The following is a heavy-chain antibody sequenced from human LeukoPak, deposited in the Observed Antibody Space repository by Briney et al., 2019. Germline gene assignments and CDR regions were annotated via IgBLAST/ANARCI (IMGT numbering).Heavy chain of an antibody. CDR2: ISGSGGRT. Sequence: TGGSLRLSCAASGFTLSSYEMSWVRQAPGKGLEWVSAISGSGGRTYYADSVKGRFTISRDNSKNTLFLQMNSLRAEDTAIYYCSPNGGPATILDCWGQGTLVTVSS. CDR1: GFTLSSYE. J-gene: IGHJ4*02. D-gene: IGHD5-12*01. V-gene: IGHV3-23*01. CDR3: SPNGGPATILDC.